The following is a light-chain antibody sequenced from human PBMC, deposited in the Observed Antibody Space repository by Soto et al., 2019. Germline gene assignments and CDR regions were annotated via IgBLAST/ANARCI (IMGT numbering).Light chain of an antibody. V-gene: IGLV1-40*01. Sequence: QSALTQPPSVSGAPGQRVTISCTGSSSNIGAGYDVHWYQQLPGTAPKLLIYGNSNRPSGVPDRFSGSKSGTSASLAITGLQAEDEADYYYQSYDSSLSGYYVFGTGTKLTVL. CDR3: QSYDSSLSGYYV. CDR1: SSNIGAGYD. CDR2: GNS. J-gene: IGLJ1*01.